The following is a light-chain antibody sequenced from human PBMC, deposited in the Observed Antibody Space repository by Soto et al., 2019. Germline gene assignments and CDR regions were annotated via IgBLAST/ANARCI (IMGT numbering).Light chain of an antibody. V-gene: IGKV1-39*01. CDR3: QQSYSRATSA. Sequence: DIQMTQSPSSLSASVGDTITIACRASQSINNFLNWFQQKPGKAPKLLIYGAPNLENGVASRFSGSGSGTDFTLTISSLQPEDFATYYCQQSYSRATSAFGPGTKGDIK. CDR1: QSINNF. J-gene: IGKJ3*01. CDR2: GAP.